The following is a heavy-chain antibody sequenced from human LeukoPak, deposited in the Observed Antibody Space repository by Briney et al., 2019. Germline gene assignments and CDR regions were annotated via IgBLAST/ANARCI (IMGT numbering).Heavy chain of an antibody. V-gene: IGHV1-3*01. CDR3: ARESVAGPFDY. D-gene: IGHD6-19*01. Sequence: ASVKVSCKASGYTFTNYAMHWVRQAPGQRLEWMGWINAGNGNTKYSQKFQGRVTITRDTSASTAYMELSSLRSEDSAVYYCARESVAGPFDYWGQGTLVTVSS. CDR1: GYTFTNYA. CDR2: INAGNGNT. J-gene: IGHJ4*02.